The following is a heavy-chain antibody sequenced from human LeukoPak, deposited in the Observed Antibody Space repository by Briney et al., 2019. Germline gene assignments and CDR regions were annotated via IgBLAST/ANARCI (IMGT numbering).Heavy chain of an antibody. CDR2: ISWNSGSI. CDR3: AKEGDTAMAPLDL. CDR1: GFTFDDYA. D-gene: IGHD5-18*01. V-gene: IGHV3-9*03. J-gene: IGHJ2*01. Sequence: GGSLTLSCAASGFTFDDYAMHWVRQAPGKGLEWVSGISWNSGSIGYADSVKGRFTISRDNAKNSLYLQMNSLRAEDMALYYCAKEGDTAMAPLDLWGRGTLVTVSS.